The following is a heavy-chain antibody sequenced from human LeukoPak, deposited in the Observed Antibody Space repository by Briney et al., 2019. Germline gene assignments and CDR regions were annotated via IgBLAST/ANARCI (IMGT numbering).Heavy chain of an antibody. Sequence: GGSLRLSCAASGFTFSNYAMHWVRQAPGKGLEWVAFISFDGINKYYADSVTGRFTISRDNSKDTLFLQMDSLRAEDTAVYYCVRWGVPRVTQYTGGLDPWGQGTLVTVSS. CDR3: VRWGVPRVTQYTGGLDP. V-gene: IGHV3-30-3*01. CDR1: GFTFSNYA. D-gene: IGHD5-18*01. J-gene: IGHJ5*02. CDR2: ISFDGINK.